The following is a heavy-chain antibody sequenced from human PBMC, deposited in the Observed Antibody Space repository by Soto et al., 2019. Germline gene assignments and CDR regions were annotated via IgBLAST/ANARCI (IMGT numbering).Heavy chain of an antibody. V-gene: IGHV4-31*03. D-gene: IGHD2-15*01. CDR3: ARRYCSGGSCYSGWFDP. CDR1: GGSISSGGYY. CDR2: IYYSGST. J-gene: IGHJ5*02. Sequence: QVQLQESGPGLVKPSQTLSLTCTVSGGSISSGGYYWSWIRQHPGKGLEWIGYIYYSGSTYYNPSLKSRVTISVDTSKNQFSLKLSSVTAADTAVYYCARRYCSGGSCYSGWFDPWGQGTLVTVSS.